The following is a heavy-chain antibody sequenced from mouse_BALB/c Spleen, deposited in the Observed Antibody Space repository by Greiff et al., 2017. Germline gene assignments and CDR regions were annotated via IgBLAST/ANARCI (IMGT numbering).Heavy chain of an antibody. V-gene: IGHV3-2*02. CDR2: ISYSGST. J-gene: IGHJ4*01. D-gene: IGHD2-14*01. Sequence: EVQLQESGPGLVKPSQSLSLTCTVTGYSITSDYAWNWIRQFPGNKLEWMGYISYSGSTSYNPSLKSRISITRDTSKNQFFLQLNSVTTEDTATYYCARHYRYEGAMDYWGQGTSVTVSS. CDR3: ARHYRYEGAMDY. CDR1: GYSITSDYA.